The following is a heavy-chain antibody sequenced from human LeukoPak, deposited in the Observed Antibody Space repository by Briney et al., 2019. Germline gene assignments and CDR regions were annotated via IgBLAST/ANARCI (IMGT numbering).Heavy chain of an antibody. V-gene: IGHV3-23*01. J-gene: IGHJ4*02. CDR2: ISGSGGST. CDR3: AKVRNPYYDLWSGEFDY. CDR1: GFTFSSYA. D-gene: IGHD3-3*01. Sequence: PGGSLRLSCAASGFTFSSYAMSWVRQAPGKGLEWVSAISGSGGSTYYADSVKGRFTISRDNSKNTLYLQMNSLRAEDTAIYYCAKVRNPYYDLWSGEFDYWGQGTLVTVSS.